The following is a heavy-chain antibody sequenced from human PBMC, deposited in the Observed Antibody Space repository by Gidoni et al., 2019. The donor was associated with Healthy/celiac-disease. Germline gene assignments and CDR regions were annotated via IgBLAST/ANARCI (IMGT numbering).Heavy chain of an antibody. V-gene: IGHV3-23*01. J-gene: IGHJ6*02. CDR2: ISGSGGST. CDR1: GFTFSRYA. Sequence: EVQLLESGGGLLQPGGSLSLSCAASGFTFSRYAMSWVRQAPGKGLEWVSAISGSGGSTYYADAVKGRLTISRDNSKNTLYLQRNSLRAEDTAVYYCAKGRGVITQYYYYGMDVWGQGTTVTVSS. D-gene: IGHD3-10*01. CDR3: AKGRGVITQYYYYGMDV.